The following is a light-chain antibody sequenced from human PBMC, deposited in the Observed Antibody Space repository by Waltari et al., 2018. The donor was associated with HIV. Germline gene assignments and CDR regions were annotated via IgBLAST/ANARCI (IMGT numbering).Light chain of an antibody. V-gene: IGLV3-21*02. CDR2: DDR. Sequence: YVLTQPPSVSVAPNQTATVACIGENIGVRDVHWYRQRSGQAPEVVIHDDRDRAPGIPGRITGSNSGDMTTLTIASVEAGDEAVYYCQVWGATNDWVFGGGTKVTVL. CDR3: QVWGATNDWV. CDR1: NIGVRD. J-gene: IGLJ3*02.